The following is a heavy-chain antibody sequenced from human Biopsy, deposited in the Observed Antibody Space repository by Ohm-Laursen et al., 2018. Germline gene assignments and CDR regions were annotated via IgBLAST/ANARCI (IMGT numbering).Heavy chain of an antibody. V-gene: IGHV1-18*04. D-gene: IGHD3-16*02. J-gene: IGHJ3*01. Sequence: ASVKVSCKASGYTFTTYGISWVRQAPGQGLEWMGWIRTDNGATDYAQNLQGRVTMTTDTSATTGYMELSSLRSDDTAVYYCARDIMNPIGGLVARSDVFDVWGQGTMITVSS. CDR1: GYTFTTYG. CDR2: IRTDNGAT. CDR3: ARDIMNPIGGLVARSDVFDV.